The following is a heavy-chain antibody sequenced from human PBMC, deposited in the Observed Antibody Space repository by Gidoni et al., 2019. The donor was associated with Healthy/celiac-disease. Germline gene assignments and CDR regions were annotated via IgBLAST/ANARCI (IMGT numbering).Heavy chain of an antibody. J-gene: IGHJ4*02. CDR2: ISYDGSNK. CDR3: AKDLGY. V-gene: IGHV3-30*18. D-gene: IGHD3-16*01. CDR1: GFTFSSYG. Sequence: VQLVESGGGVVQPGRSLRLSCAAPGFTFSSYGMHWVRQAPGKGLEWVAVISYDGSNKYYADSVKGRFTISRDNSKNTLYLQMNSLRAEDTAVYYCAKDLGYWGQGTLVTVSS.